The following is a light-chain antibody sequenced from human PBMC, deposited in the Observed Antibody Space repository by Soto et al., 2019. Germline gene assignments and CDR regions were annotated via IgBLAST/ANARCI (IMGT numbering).Light chain of an antibody. V-gene: IGKV1-9*01. CDR1: QGVSRY. CDR3: QQLNTYPVT. CDR2: AAS. J-gene: IGKJ4*01. Sequence: IPLTQSPSSLSASVGDSVTITCRASQGVSRYFSWYQQKPGRAPIILISAASTLQRGVPARFGGSGSGTEFTLSITSLLPVDVATYECQQLNTYPVTVGRGTKVEIK.